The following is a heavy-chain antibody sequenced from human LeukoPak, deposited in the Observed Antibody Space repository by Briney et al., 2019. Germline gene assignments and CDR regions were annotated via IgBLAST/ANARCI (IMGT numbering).Heavy chain of an antibody. J-gene: IGHJ4*02. V-gene: IGHV1-69*04. Sequence: ASVKVSCKASGGTFSSYAISWVRHAPGQGLEWMGKIIPIVGIANYAQNFQGRVTITADTSTSTAYMELSSLRSEDTGVYYCARDPDYYDSSGLLFWGQGTLVTVSS. CDR3: ARDPDYYDSSGLLF. CDR1: GGTFSSYA. CDR2: IIPIVGIA. D-gene: IGHD3-22*01.